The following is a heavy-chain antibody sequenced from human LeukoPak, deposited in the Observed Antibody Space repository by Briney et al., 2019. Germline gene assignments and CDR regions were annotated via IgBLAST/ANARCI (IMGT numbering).Heavy chain of an antibody. CDR1: GFTFSSYG. CDR3: AKNSATYCSSTSCYYFDY. D-gene: IGHD2-2*01. CDR2: ISYDGSNK. V-gene: IGHV3-30*18. J-gene: IGHJ4*02. Sequence: GGSLRLSCVASGFTFSSYGMHWVRQAPGKGLEWVAVISYDGSNKYYADSVKGRFTISRDNSKNTLYLQTNSLRAEDTAVYYCAKNSATYCSSTSCYYFDYWGQGTLVTVSS.